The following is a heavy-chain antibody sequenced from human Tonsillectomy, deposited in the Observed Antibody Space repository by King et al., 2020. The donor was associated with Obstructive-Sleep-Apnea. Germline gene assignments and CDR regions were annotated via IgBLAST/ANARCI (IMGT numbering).Heavy chain of an antibody. CDR1: GFTFSNYW. Sequence: VQLVESGGGLVQPGGSLRLSCAGSGFTFSNYWMSWARQAPGMGLAWVATIKEDGGQTDYVDSVKGRFSISRDNAKDSLYLQMNSLSAEDTAVYYRARSTVPYYYDVWGRGTLVTVSS. CDR2: IKEDGGQT. V-gene: IGHV3-7*01. J-gene: IGHJ2*01. D-gene: IGHD3-10*01. CDR3: ARSTVPYYYDV.